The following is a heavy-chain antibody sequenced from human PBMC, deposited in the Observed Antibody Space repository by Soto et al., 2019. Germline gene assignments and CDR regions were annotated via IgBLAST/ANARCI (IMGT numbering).Heavy chain of an antibody. CDR3: AKGGEYGSGWYSYYYYYYMDV. CDR2: ISGSGGST. J-gene: IGHJ6*03. CDR1: GFTFSSYA. D-gene: IGHD6-19*01. Sequence: GGSLRLSCAASGFTFSSYAMSWVRQAPGKGLEWVSAISGSGGSTYYADSVKGRFTISRDNSKNTLYLQMNSLRAEDTAVYYCAKGGEYGSGWYSYYYYYYMDVWGKGTTVTVSS. V-gene: IGHV3-23*01.